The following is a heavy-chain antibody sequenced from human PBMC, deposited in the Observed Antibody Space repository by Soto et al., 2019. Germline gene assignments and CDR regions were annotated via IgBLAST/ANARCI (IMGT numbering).Heavy chain of an antibody. V-gene: IGHV4-59*01. D-gene: IGHD3-10*01. CDR3: AREARGVISGMDV. J-gene: IGHJ6*02. Sequence: PSETLSLTCTVSGGSLGSYYWSWIRQPPGKGLEWIGHISHSGSTNYNPSLKSRVTISVDTSKRQFSLKLSSVTAADTAVYYCAREARGVISGMDVWGQGTTVTVSS. CDR1: GGSLGSYY. CDR2: ISHSGST.